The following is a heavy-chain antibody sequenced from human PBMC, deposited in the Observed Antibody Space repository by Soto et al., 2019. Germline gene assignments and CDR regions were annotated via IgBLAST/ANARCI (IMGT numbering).Heavy chain of an antibody. CDR2: IYHSGNT. D-gene: IGHD5-18*01. Sequence: PSETLSLTCAVSGYSISLGYYWGWIRQPPGKGLEWIGSIYHSGNTYYNPSLMSRVSISLDTSKNHFSLELTSVTAADTAVYYCARDGRGYSYGEANYYYYYGMDVWGQGTTVTVSS. CDR3: ARDGRGYSYGEANYYYYYGMDV. J-gene: IGHJ6*02. V-gene: IGHV4-38-2*02. CDR1: GYSISLGYY.